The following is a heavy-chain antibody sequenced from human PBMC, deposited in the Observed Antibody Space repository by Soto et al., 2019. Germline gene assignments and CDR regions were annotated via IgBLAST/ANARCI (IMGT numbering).Heavy chain of an antibody. V-gene: IGHV4-59*01. CDR2: IYYSGST. CDR1: GGSISSYY. J-gene: IGHJ4*02. D-gene: IGHD3-22*01. Sequence: SETLSLTCTVSGGSISSYYWSWIRQPPGKGLECIGYIYYSGSTNYNPSLQSRVTISVDTSKSQFSLKLSSVTAADTAVYYCASSYYYEPSGPYFFDYWGQGTLVTVSS. CDR3: ASSYYYEPSGPYFFDY.